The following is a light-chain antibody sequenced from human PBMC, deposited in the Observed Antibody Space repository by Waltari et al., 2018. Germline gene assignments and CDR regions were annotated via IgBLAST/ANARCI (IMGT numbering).Light chain of an antibody. V-gene: IGLV1-51*02. CDR1: SSNIGNNY. CDR3: GTWDSSLSGAV. Sequence: QSVLTQPPSVSAAPGQRVTISCSGGSSNIGNNYVSWYRQFPGTAPKLLSYEMTGLPSGIPGRFSGSKSGTSATLDITGLQAGDEADYYCGTWDSSLSGAVFGGGTHLTVL. CDR2: EMT. J-gene: IGLJ7*01.